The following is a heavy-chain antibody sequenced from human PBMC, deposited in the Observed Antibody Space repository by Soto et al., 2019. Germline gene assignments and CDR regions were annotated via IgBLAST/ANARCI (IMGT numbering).Heavy chain of an antibody. D-gene: IGHD3-22*01. Sequence: SETLSLTCTVSGGSISSYYWSWIRQPPGKGLEWIGYIYYSGSTNYNPSLKSRVTISVDTSKNQFPLKLSSVTAADTAVYYCARVGPDSSGYYSEDAFDIWGQGTMVTVSS. CDR2: IYYSGST. CDR1: GGSISSYY. V-gene: IGHV4-59*01. CDR3: ARVGPDSSGYYSEDAFDI. J-gene: IGHJ3*02.